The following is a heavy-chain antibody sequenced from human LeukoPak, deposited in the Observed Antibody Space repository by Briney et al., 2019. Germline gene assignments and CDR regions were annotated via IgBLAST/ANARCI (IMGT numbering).Heavy chain of an antibody. CDR2: IYYSGST. D-gene: IGHD3-10*01. V-gene: IGHV4-59*01. CDR1: GVSISSYY. J-gene: IGHJ5*02. Sequence: PSETLSLTCTVSGVSISSYYWSWIRQPPGKGLEWIGYIYYSGSTNYNPSLKSRVTISVDTSKNQFSLKLSSVTAADTAVYYCAREDTMVRGDGHWFDPWGQGTLVTVSS. CDR3: AREDTMVRGDGHWFDP.